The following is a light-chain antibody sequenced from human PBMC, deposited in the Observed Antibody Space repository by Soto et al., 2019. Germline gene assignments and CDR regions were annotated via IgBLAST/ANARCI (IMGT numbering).Light chain of an antibody. CDR2: LGS. J-gene: IGKJ5*01. Sequence: DIVMTQSPLSLPVTPGEPASICCRSGQSLLHSNGYNYLDWYLQKPGQSPQLLIYLGSNRASGVPDRFSGSGSGTDFTLKISRVEAEDVGVYYCMQALQTPRAFGQGTRLEI. CDR3: MQALQTPRA. V-gene: IGKV2-28*01. CDR1: QSLLHSNGYNY.